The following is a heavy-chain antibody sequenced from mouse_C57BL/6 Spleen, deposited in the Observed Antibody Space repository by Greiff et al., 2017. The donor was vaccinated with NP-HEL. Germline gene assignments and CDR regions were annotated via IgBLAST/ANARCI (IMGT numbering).Heavy chain of an antibody. CDR1: GYTFTDYY. Sequence: EVQLQQSGPELVKPGASVKISCKASGYTFTDYYMNWVKQSHGKSLEWIGDINPNNGGTSYNQKFKGKATLTVDKSSSTAYMELRSLTSEDSAVYYCARPFYYGYDRSGDYWGQGTTLTVSS. V-gene: IGHV1-26*01. CDR2: INPNNGGT. J-gene: IGHJ2*01. D-gene: IGHD2-2*01. CDR3: ARPFYYGYDRSGDY.